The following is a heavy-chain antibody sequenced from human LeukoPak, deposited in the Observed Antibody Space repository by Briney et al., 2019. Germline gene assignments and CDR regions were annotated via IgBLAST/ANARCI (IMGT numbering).Heavy chain of an antibody. CDR2: ISGSDGST. CDR3: AKVETSGGANCYALDY. CDR1: GLTFSSYA. Sequence: GGSLRLSCAASGLTFSSYAMTWVRHAPDKGLEWVSAISGSDGSTYYADSVKGRFTISRDDSQNTLYLQMNSLSAEDTAVYYCAKVETSGGANCYALDYWGQGTLVTVSS. J-gene: IGHJ4*02. D-gene: IGHD2-2*01. V-gene: IGHV3-23*01.